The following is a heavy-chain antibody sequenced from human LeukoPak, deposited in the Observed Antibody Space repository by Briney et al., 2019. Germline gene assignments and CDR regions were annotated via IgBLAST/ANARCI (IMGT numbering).Heavy chain of an antibody. CDR3: TRDLLSAYDYVRGSYRYEFDY. J-gene: IGHJ4*02. V-gene: IGHV3-21*01. Sequence: GGSLRLSCAASGFTFSSYSMNWVRQAPGKGLEWVSSISSSSSYIYYADSVKGRFTISRDNAKNSLYLQMNSLRAEDTAVYYCTRDLLSAYDYVRGSYRYEFDYWGQGTLVTVSS. CDR1: GFTFSSYS. CDR2: ISSSSSYI. D-gene: IGHD3-16*02.